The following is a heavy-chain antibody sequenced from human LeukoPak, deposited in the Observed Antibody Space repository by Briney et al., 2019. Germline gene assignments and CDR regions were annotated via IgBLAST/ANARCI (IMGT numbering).Heavy chain of an antibody. Sequence: GASVKVSCKTSGYIFTAYYIHWVRQAPGQGLEWMGWINPNGGGTNYPQKFQGRVTMTRDTSISAAYMELTRLRSDDTAVYYCTRDGGQHLGVLNYWGQGTLVTVSS. CDR3: TRDGGQHLGVLNY. V-gene: IGHV1-2*02. J-gene: IGHJ4*02. CDR2: INPNGGGT. CDR1: GYIFTAYY. D-gene: IGHD2-2*01.